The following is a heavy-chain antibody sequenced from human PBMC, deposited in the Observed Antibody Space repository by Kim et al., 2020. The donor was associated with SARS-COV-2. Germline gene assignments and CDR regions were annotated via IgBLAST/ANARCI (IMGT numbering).Heavy chain of an antibody. CDR1: GFIFSNYV. CDR2: ISTIGGTT. Sequence: GGSLRLSCAASGFIFSNYVMNWVRQAPGKGLEWVSSISTIGGTTYYADSVKGRLTISRDNSKNTLYLQLNSLRAEDTAVYYCAKDSEVATFYYAFDIWGQGPMITVSS. V-gene: IGHV3-23*01. CDR3: AKDSEVATFYYAFDI. D-gene: IGHD5-12*01. J-gene: IGHJ3*02.